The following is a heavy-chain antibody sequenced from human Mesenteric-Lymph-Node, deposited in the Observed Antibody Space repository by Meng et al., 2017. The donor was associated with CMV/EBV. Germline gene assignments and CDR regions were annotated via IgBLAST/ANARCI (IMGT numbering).Heavy chain of an antibody. CDR1: GFSLSTSGMR. Sequence: SGPTLVKPTQTLTLTCTFSGFSLSTSGMRVSWIRQPPGKALEWLARIDWDDDKFYSTSLKTRLTISKDTSKNQVVLTMTNMDPVDTATYYCASSGYYYHAFDIWGQGTMVTVSS. CDR2: IDWDDDK. CDR3: ASSGYYYHAFDI. V-gene: IGHV2-70D*14. D-gene: IGHD3-22*01. J-gene: IGHJ3*02.